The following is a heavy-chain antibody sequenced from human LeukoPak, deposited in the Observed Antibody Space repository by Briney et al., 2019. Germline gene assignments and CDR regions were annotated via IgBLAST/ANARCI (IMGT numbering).Heavy chain of an antibody. J-gene: IGHJ6*02. Sequence: ASVKVSCKASGYTFTSYGISWVRQAPGQGLEWMGWISAYNGNTNYAQKLQGRVTMTTDTSTSTAYMELSSLRSEDTAVYYCARGTGYHVASLYYYYGMDVWGQGTTVTVSS. V-gene: IGHV1-18*01. CDR3: ARGTGYHVASLYYYYGMDV. CDR2: ISAYNGNT. D-gene: IGHD2-8*02. CDR1: GYTFTSYG.